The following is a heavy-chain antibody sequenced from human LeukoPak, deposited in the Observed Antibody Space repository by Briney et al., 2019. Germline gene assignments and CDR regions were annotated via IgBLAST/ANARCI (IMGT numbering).Heavy chain of an antibody. CDR1: GFTFSSNV. CDR2: IPASGGSA. V-gene: IGHV3-23*01. CDR3: AKAPMEDSWYIHFDY. Sequence: GGSLRLSCAASGFTFSSNVMIWVRQAPGKGLEWVSSIPASGGSAYYADSVKGRFTISRDNSKNSLYLQMNSLRAEDTAVYYCAKAPMEDSWYIHFDYWGQGTLVTVSS. D-gene: IGHD6-13*01. J-gene: IGHJ4*02.